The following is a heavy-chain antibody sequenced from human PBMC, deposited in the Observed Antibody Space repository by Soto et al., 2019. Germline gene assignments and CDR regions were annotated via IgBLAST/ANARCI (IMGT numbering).Heavy chain of an antibody. CDR1: GYTFTGYY. V-gene: IGHV1-2*02. J-gene: IGHJ5*02. CDR2: INPNSGGT. D-gene: IGHD6-13*01. CDR3: ARDSQHVWFDP. Sequence: GASVKVSCKASGYTFTGYYMHWVRQAPGQGLEWMGWINPNSGGTNYAQRFQGRVTVTTDTSTSTAYMELRSLRSDDTAVYYCARDSQHVWFDPWGQGTPVTVSS.